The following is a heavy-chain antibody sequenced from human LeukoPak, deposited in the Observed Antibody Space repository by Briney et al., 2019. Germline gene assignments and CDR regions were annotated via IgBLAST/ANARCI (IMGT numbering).Heavy chain of an antibody. D-gene: IGHD1-7*01. CDR3: ARGAGTVTTNHYYYGMDV. V-gene: IGHV1-69*13. J-gene: IGHJ6*02. Sequence: ASVKVSCKASGGSLSSSAISWVRQAPGQGFEWMGGIIPVFGTIKYAQKFQGRVTITADESTSTAYMELSSLRSEDTAVYYCARGAGTVTTNHYYYGMDVWGRGTTVTVSS. CDR1: GGSLSSSA. CDR2: IIPVFGTI.